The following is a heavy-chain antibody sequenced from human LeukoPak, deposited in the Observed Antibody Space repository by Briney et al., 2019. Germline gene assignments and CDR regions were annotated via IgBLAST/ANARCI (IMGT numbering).Heavy chain of an antibody. CDR2: ISSNGDST. D-gene: IGHD5-18*01. V-gene: IGHV3-64D*09. J-gene: IGHJ4*02. CDR1: GFTFSSYA. CDR3: VKDLGQVWLFDY. Sequence: PGGSLILSCSASGFTFSSYALHWVRQAPGKGLEDVSSISSNGDSTYYADSVKGRFTISRDNSKNTLYLQMSSLRAEDTAIYYCVKDLGQVWLFDYWGQGTLVTVSS.